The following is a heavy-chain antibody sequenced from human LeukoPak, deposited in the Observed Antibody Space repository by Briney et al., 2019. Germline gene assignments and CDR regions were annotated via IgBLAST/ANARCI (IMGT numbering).Heavy chain of an antibody. CDR3: ARALAVAVPFDY. Sequence: GGSLRLSCAASGFTFSSNYMSWVRQAPGKGLEWVSVIYSGGSTYYADSVTGRFTISRDNSKNTLYLQMNSLRAEDTAVYYCARALAVAVPFDYWGQGTLVTVSS. J-gene: IGHJ4*02. CDR1: GFTFSSNY. V-gene: IGHV3-53*01. D-gene: IGHD6-19*01. CDR2: IYSGGST.